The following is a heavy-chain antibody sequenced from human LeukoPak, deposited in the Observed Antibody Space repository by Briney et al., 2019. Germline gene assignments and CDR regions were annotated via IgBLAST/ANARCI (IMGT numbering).Heavy chain of an antibody. Sequence: GGSLRLSCAASGFTFSSYSMNWVRQAPGKGLEWVSSISSSSSYIYYADSVKGRFTISRDNAKNSLYLQMNSLRAEDTAVYYCAREGVIAAAGIDYWGQGTLVTVSS. D-gene: IGHD6-13*01. CDR2: ISSSSSYI. CDR3: AREGVIAAAGIDY. CDR1: GFTFSSYS. J-gene: IGHJ4*02. V-gene: IGHV3-21*01.